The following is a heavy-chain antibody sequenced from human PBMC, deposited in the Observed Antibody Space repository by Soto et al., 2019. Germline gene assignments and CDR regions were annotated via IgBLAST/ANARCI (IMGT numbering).Heavy chain of an antibody. V-gene: IGHV4-38-2*01. Sequence: PSETLSLTCVVSNFSISSGYYWGCIRQSPGKGLEWIASIYRSGTTSYNPSLKSRVTISVDPSKNQFSLMLTALTAADTAVYYCARTHSGSYYSVFNYWGRGPLVTLSS. J-gene: IGHJ4*02. CDR1: NFSISSGYY. CDR2: IYRSGTT. CDR3: ARTHSGSYYSVFNY. D-gene: IGHD1-26*01.